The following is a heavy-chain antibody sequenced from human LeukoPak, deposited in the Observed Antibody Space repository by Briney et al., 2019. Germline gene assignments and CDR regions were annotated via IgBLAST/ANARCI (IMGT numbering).Heavy chain of an antibody. V-gene: IGHV3-33*06. CDR2: IWYDGSNK. CDR3: AKDFDIVVVPAVPGV. Sequence: GGSLRLSCAASGFTFSSYGMHWVRQAPGKGLEWVAIIWYDGSNKYYADSVKGRFTISRDNSKNTLYLQMNSLRAEDTAVYYCAKDFDIVVVPAVPGVWGKGTTVTVSS. J-gene: IGHJ6*04. D-gene: IGHD2-2*01. CDR1: GFTFSSYG.